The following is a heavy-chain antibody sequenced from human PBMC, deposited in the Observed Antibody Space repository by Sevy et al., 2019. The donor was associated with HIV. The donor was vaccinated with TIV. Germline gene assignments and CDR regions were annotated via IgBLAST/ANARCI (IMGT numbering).Heavy chain of an antibody. CDR2: ITPNNGNT. J-gene: IGHJ1*01. V-gene: IGHV1-18*01. CDR3: ARAPSGSQGPGQYFHH. CDR1: GYTFTNYH. D-gene: IGHD1-26*01. Sequence: ASVKVSCKASGYTFTNYHITWVRQAPGQGLDWMGWITPNNGNTNYARRLQGRVTMTTDTSTATAYMELRSLRSDDTAVYYCARAPSGSQGPGQYFHHWGQGTLVTVSS.